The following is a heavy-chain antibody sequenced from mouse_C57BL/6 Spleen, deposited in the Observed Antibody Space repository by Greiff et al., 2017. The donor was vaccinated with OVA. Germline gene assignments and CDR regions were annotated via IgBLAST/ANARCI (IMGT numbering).Heavy chain of an antibody. CDR3: AREGEIFFDY. J-gene: IGHJ2*01. CDR2: ISYDGSN. Sequence: DVKLQESGPGLVKPSQSLSLTCSVTGYSITSGYYWNWIRQFPGNKLEWMGYISYDGSNNYNPSLKNRISITRDTSKNQFFLKLNSVTTEDTATYYCAREGEIFFDYWGQGTTLTVSS. V-gene: IGHV3-6*01. CDR1: GYSITSGYY.